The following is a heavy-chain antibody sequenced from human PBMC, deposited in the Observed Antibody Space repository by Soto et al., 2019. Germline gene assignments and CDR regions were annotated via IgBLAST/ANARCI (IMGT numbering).Heavy chain of an antibody. CDR1: GDSISRNY. J-gene: IGHJ3*02. Sequence: QVQLQESGPGLVKPSDTLSLTCTVSGDSISRNYWSWIRQPPGKGLEWIGFISNSGSTTYNPSLKMPDTISVRTSQTQFSLRVTSVTAADTAVYYCARGRYGDYVDAFDMWGHGTMVTVSS. V-gene: IGHV4-59*08. CDR2: ISNSGST. D-gene: IGHD4-17*01. CDR3: ARGRYGDYVDAFDM.